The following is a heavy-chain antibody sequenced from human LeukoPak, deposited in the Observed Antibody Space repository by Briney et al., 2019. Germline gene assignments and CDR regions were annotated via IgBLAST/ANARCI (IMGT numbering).Heavy chain of an antibody. D-gene: IGHD5-12*01. CDR3: ARVQSGYGCYY. CDR1: RLNLNYYA. Sequence: QPGRSLRLFCRAWRLNLNYYAMLWLRQAPGKGLEWVALITYDGSHEYYADSVKGRFTISRDDSKNTLYLQMNSLRGTHMAVYYRARVQSGYGCYYWGQGTLVTVSS. CDR2: ITYDGSHE. V-gene: IGHV3-30*04. J-gene: IGHJ4*02.